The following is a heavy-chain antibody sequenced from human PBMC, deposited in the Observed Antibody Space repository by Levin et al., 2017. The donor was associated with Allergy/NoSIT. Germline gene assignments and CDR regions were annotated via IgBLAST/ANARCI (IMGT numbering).Heavy chain of an antibody. J-gene: IGHJ6*02. Sequence: PSETLSLTCAASGFTFASFWMTWVRQAPGKGLEWVANIERDGGKTYYVDSVKGRFTISRDNAKNSVYLQMNSLRVDDTAVYYCAREEGWGYHYGMDVWGQGTTVTVSS. CDR1: GFTFASFW. V-gene: IGHV3-7*01. CDR2: IERDGGKT. CDR3: AREEGWGYHYGMDV. D-gene: IGHD3-16*02.